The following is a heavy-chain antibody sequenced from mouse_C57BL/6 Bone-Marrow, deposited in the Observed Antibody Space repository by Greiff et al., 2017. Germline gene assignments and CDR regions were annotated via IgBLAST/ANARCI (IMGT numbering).Heavy chain of an antibody. Sequence: EVKLMESGGGLVEPGGSLKLSCAASGFTFSSYAMSWVRQTPEKRLEWVATISDGGSYTYYPDNVKGRFTISRDNAKNNLYLQMSHLKSEDTAMYYCARLLPFFDYWGQGTTLTVSS. CDR3: ARLLPFFDY. CDR1: GFTFSSYA. CDR2: ISDGGSYT. J-gene: IGHJ2*01. D-gene: IGHD1-1*01. V-gene: IGHV5-4*03.